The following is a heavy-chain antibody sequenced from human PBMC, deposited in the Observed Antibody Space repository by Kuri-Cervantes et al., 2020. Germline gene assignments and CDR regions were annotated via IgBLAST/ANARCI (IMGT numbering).Heavy chain of an antibody. J-gene: IGHJ6*02. CDR1: GGSISSYY. V-gene: IGHV4-59*12. Sequence: SETLSLTCTVSGGSISSYYWSWIRQPPGKGLEWIGYIYYSGSTNYNPSLKSRVTISVDTSKNQFSLKVSSVTAVDTAVYYCTKGSSSGTAHYYYGMDVWGQGTTVTVSS. CDR2: IYYSGST. CDR3: TKGSSSGTAHYYYGMDV. D-gene: IGHD3-10*01.